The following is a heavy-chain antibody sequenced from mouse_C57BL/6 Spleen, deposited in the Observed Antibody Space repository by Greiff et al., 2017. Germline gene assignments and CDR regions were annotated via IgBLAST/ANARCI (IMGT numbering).Heavy chain of an antibody. CDR1: GFNIKDYY. CDR2: IDPEDGET. CDR3: ARPPYGYDGAWFAY. V-gene: IGHV14-2*01. J-gene: IGHJ3*01. D-gene: IGHD2-2*01. Sequence: EVMLVESGAELVKPGASVKLSCTASGFNIKDYYMHWVKQRTEQGLEWIGRIDPEDGETKYAPKFQGKATITADTSSNTAYLQISSLTSEDTAVYYCARPPYGYDGAWFAYWGQGTLVTVSA.